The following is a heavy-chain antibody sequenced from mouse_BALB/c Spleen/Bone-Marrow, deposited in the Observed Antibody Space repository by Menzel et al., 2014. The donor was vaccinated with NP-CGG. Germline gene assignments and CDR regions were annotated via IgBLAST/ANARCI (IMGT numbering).Heavy chain of an antibody. CDR3: ARWDGNYIYAMDY. Sequence: VHVKQSGAELVKPGASVKLSCTASGFNIXDTYMHWVKQRPEQGLEWIGRIDPANGNTKYDPKFQGKATITADTSSNTAYLQLSSLTSEDTAVYYCARWDGNYIYAMDYWGQGTSVTVSS. CDR2: IDPANGNT. V-gene: IGHV14-3*02. J-gene: IGHJ4*01. D-gene: IGHD2-1*01. CDR1: GFNIXDTY.